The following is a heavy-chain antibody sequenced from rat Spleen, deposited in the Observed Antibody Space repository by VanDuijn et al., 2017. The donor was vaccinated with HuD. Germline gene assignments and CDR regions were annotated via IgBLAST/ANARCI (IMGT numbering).Heavy chain of an antibody. J-gene: IGHJ2*01. CDR3: ARLPQLRADY. V-gene: IGHV5-29*01. D-gene: IGHD3-4*01. CDR2: ISYDGSST. CDR1: GFTFSDYY. Sequence: EVQLVESDGGLVQPGRSLKLSCAASGFTFSDYYMAWVRQAPTKGLEWVATISYDGSSTYYRDSVKGRFTISRDNAKSTLYLQMDSLRSEDTATYYCARLPQLRADYWGQGVMVTVSS.